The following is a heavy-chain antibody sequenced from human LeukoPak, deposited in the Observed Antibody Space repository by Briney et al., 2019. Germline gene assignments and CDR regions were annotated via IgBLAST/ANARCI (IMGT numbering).Heavy chain of an antibody. CDR2: MNPNSGDT. Sequence: ASVKVSCKASGYTFTSYDINWVRRATGQGLEWMGWMNPNSGDTGYAQKFQGRVTITRNTSISTAYMELSSLRSEDTAVYYCARTLIVPYFYYMDVWGKGTTVTVSS. V-gene: IGHV1-8*03. CDR1: GYTFTSYD. CDR3: ARTLIVPYFYYMDV. D-gene: IGHD2-2*01. J-gene: IGHJ6*03.